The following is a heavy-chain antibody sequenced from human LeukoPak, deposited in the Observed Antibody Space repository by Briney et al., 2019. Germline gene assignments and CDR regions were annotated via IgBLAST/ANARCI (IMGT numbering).Heavy chain of an antibody. J-gene: IGHJ4*02. V-gene: IGHV4-38-2*02. D-gene: IGHD4-23*01. CDR2: IYHSGNT. CDR3: ARDPDYGDNSVVDY. Sequence: PSETLSLTCTVSGFSISSGYYWGWIRQPPGKGLEWIGNIYHSGNTYYNPSLKSRVTISVDTSTNQFSLKLSSVTAADTAVYYCARDPDYGDNSVVDYWGQGTLVTVSS. CDR1: GFSISSGYY.